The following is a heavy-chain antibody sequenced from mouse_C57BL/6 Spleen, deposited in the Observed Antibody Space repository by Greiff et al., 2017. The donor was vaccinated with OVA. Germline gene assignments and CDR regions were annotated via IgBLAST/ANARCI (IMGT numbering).Heavy chain of an antibody. D-gene: IGHD1-1*01. V-gene: IGHV1-55*01. CDR2: IYPGSGST. CDR1: GYTFTSYW. J-gene: IGHJ2*01. Sequence: VQLQQPGAELVKPGASVKMSCKASGYTFTSYWITWVKQRPGQGLEWIGDIYPGSGSTNYNEKFKSKATLTVDTSSSTAYMQLSSLTSEDSAVYYGARYPPYYYGSSYDYWGQGTTLTVSS. CDR3: ARYPPYYYGSSYDY.